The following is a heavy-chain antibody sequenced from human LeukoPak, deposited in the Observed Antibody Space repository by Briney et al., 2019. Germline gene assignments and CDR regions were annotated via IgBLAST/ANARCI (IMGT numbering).Heavy chain of an antibody. CDR1: GFTFSSYS. Sequence: GGSLRLSCAASGFTFSSYSMNWVRQAPGKGLEWVSSISSSSSYIYCADSVKGRFTISRDNAKNSLYLQMNSLRAEDTAVYYCARLLRFLEWSAYYGMDVWGQGTTVTVSS. CDR2: ISSSSSYI. D-gene: IGHD3-3*01. V-gene: IGHV3-21*01. J-gene: IGHJ6*02. CDR3: ARLLRFLEWSAYYGMDV.